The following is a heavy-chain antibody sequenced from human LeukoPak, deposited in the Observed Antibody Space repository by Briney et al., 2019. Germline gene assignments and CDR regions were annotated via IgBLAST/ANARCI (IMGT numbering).Heavy chain of an antibody. CDR3: AKEGDGDPRMDV. V-gene: IGHV3-30*18. J-gene: IGHJ6*02. Sequence: PWGSLRLSCAASGFTFSSYGMHWVRQAPGKGLEWVAVISYDGSNKYYADSVKGRFTISRDNSKNTLYLQMNSLRAEDTAVYYCAKEGDGDPRMDVWGQGTTVTVSS. CDR2: ISYDGSNK. D-gene: IGHD4-17*01. CDR1: GFTFSSYG.